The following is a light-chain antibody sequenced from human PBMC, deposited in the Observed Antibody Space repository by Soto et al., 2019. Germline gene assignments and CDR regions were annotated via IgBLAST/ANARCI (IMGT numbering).Light chain of an antibody. CDR1: RSIRAY. CDR2: GAT. J-gene: IGKJ4*01. CDR3: QQTFSVTPLT. V-gene: IGKV1-39*01. Sequence: DIQMTQSPSSLSASVGDTVTISCRASRSIRAYLNWYQHKPGKAPNLLIYGATTLHSGVPSRFSGSGSGTDVSLTISSLQPEDFATYYCQQTFSVTPLTFGGGTKVEI.